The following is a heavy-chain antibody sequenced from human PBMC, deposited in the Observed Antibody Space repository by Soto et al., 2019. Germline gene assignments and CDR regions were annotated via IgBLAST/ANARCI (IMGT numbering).Heavy chain of an antibody. CDR3: TRTVTTVWGWFDP. J-gene: IGHJ5*02. CDR1: GFTFGDYA. V-gene: IGHV3-49*03. D-gene: IGHD4-17*01. Sequence: GGSLRLSCTASGFTFGDYAMSWLRQAPGKGLEWVGFIRSKAYGGTTEYAASVKGRFTISRDDSKSIAYLQMNSLKTEDTAVYYCTRTVTTVWGWFDPWGQGTLVTVSS. CDR2: IRSKAYGGTT.